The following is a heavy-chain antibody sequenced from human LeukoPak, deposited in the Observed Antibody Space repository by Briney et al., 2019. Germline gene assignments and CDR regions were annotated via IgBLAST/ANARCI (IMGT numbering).Heavy chain of an antibody. D-gene: IGHD6-13*01. Sequence: PSETLSLTCAVYGESFSAYYWSWIRQAPGKTLEWIGEIHHSGTTNYNPSLKSRVSILIDPSKKQFSLKLSSVSAADTAVYYCARSGTYQHSSSYDYWGQGTLVTVSS. CDR1: GESFSAYY. V-gene: IGHV4-34*01. CDR2: IHHSGTT. J-gene: IGHJ4*02. CDR3: ARSGTYQHSSSYDY.